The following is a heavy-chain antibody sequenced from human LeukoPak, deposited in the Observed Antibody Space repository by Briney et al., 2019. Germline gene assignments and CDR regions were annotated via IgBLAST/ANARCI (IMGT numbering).Heavy chain of an antibody. Sequence: GGSLRLSCAASGFTFSSYWMHWVRQAPGKGLVWVSRINSDGSSTSYADSVKGRFTISRDNAKNTLYLQMNSLRPEDTAVFYCARGPGKYSTTWYAGIWGQGTLVTVSS. V-gene: IGHV3-74*01. D-gene: IGHD6-13*01. J-gene: IGHJ4*02. CDR2: INSDGSST. CDR1: GFTFSSYW. CDR3: ARGPGKYSTTWYAGI.